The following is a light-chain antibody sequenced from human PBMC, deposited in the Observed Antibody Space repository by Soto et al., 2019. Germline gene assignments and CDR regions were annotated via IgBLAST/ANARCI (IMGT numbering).Light chain of an antibody. CDR2: AAS. CDR1: QSVSSN. CDR3: HQYSNWPSDT. Sequence: EIVMTQSPASLSVSAGDRATISCRASQSVSSNLTWYQQKPGKAPRLLIYAASTRVTGIPARFSGSGSGTEYTLIISSRQSEDFAVYYCHQYSNWPSDTFGHGTKVEIK. V-gene: IGKV3-15*01. J-gene: IGKJ2*01.